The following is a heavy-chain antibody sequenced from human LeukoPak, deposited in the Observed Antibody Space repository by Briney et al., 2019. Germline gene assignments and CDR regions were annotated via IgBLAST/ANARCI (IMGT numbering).Heavy chain of an antibody. CDR3: ASMSCSGGSCYPTDY. V-gene: IGHV4-34*01. J-gene: IGHJ4*02. CDR2: INHSGST. D-gene: IGHD2-15*01. CDR1: GGSFSGYY. Sequence: SETLSLTCAVYGGSFSGYYWSWIRQPPGKGLEWIGEINHSGSTNYNPSLKSRVTISVATSKNQFSLKLSSVTAADTAVYYCASMSCSGGSCYPTDYWGQGTLVTVSS.